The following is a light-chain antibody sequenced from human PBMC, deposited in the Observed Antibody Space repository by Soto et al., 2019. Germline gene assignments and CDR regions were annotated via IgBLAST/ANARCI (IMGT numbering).Light chain of an antibody. V-gene: IGKV3-11*01. J-gene: IGKJ4*01. CDR2: DAS. CDR3: QQRKDWPRA. Sequence: EIVMTQYPATLSVSPGERATLSCRASQSVGDYLGWYQQKPGQAPRLLIYDASQRATGVPARFSASGSGTDFTLTISSLEPEDFAIYYCQQRKDWPRAFGGGTKVDI. CDR1: QSVGDY.